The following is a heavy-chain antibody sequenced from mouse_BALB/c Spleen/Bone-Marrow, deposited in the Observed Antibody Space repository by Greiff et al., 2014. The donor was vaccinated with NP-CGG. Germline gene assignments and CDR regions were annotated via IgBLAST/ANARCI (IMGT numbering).Heavy chain of an antibody. J-gene: IGHJ4*01. CDR3: ARAKRYGEMDY. D-gene: IGHD2-14*01. CDR2: IYPGDGDT. V-gene: IGHV1-87*01. Sequence: QVQLQQSGAELARPGASVKLSCKASGYTFTSYWMQWVKQRPGQGLEWIGAIYPGDGDTRFTQKFKGEATLTADKSSSTAYMQLSSLASEDSAVYYCARAKRYGEMDYWGQGTSVTVSS. CDR1: GYTFTSYW.